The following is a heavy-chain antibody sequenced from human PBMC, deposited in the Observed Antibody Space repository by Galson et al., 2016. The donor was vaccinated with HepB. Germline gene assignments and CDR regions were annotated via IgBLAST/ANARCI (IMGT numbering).Heavy chain of an antibody. Sequence: SLRLSCAASGFTFTNYWMHWVRQAPGKGLVWVSRINSDGSTTTYADSVKGRFTISRDNSKSTLYLQMNSLRAEDTAIYYCVREVYGGALDYWGQGTLVSVSS. CDR1: GFTFTNYW. CDR3: VREVYGGALDY. CDR2: INSDGSTT. J-gene: IGHJ4*02. V-gene: IGHV3-74*01. D-gene: IGHD4-23*01.